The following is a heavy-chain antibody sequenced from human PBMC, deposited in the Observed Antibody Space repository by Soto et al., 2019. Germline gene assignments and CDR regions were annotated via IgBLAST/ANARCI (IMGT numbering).Heavy chain of an antibody. CDR1: GYHFTTNW. Sequence: PGESLKISCKGSGYHFTTNWIAWVRQMPGKGLERMGIIYPSDSDTTYSPSFRGQVTISVDKSTSTAYLQWSSLKASDTAIYYCARGSGYHNYWGQGTLVTVSS. CDR2: IYPSDSDT. V-gene: IGHV5-51*01. J-gene: IGHJ4*02. CDR3: ARGSGYHNY. D-gene: IGHD5-12*01.